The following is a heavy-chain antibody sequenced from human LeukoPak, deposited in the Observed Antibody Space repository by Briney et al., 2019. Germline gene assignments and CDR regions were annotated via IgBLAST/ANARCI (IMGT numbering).Heavy chain of an antibody. J-gene: IGHJ4*02. CDR2: IYYSGST. D-gene: IGHD1-26*01. Sequence: SETLSLTCTVSGDSISSNNYYWGWIRQPPGEGLEWIGSIYYSGSTYYNPSLKSRVTISVDTSKNQFSLKLSSVTAADTAVYYCAVGNYYYFDCWGQGTLITVSS. V-gene: IGHV4-39*07. CDR1: GDSISSNNYY. CDR3: AVGNYYYFDC.